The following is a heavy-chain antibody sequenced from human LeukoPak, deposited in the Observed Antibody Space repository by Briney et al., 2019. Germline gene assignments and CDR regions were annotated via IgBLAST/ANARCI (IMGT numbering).Heavy chain of an antibody. CDR2: IYHSGST. CDR1: GGSISSGGYY. J-gene: IGHJ4*02. Sequence: PSQTLSLTCTVSGGSISSGGYYWSWIRQPPGKGLEWIGYIYHSGSTYYNPSLKSRVTISVDRSKNQFSLKLSSVTAADTAVYYCAREGIAAAGTRYFDYWGQGTLVTVSS. V-gene: IGHV4-30-2*01. D-gene: IGHD6-13*01. CDR3: AREGIAAAGTRYFDY.